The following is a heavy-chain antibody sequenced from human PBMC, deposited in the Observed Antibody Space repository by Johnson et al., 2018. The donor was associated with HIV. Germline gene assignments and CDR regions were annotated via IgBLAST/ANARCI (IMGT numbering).Heavy chain of an antibody. CDR2: IYSGDTT. Sequence: VQLVESGGGVVQPGGSLRLFCAVSGFNFNSYTMHWVRQAPGKGLEWVSLIYSGDTTKYADPVKGRFTISTDNSKNTLFLQMNSLRPEDTAVYYCARVSLAYSYGYDAFDIWGQGTRVTVSS. D-gene: IGHD5-18*01. CDR3: ARVSLAYSYGYDAFDI. CDR1: GFNFNSYT. J-gene: IGHJ3*02. V-gene: IGHV3-66*02.